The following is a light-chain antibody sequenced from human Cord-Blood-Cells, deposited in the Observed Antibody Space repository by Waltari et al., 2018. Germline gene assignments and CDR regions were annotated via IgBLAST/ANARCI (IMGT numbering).Light chain of an antibody. J-gene: IGLJ3*02. CDR3: CSYAGSYTGV. CDR2: DVS. CDR1: SSDVGGYNY. Sequence: QSALTQPRSVSGSPGQSVTISCTGTSSDVGGYNYVSWYQQHPGKAPKLTIYDVSKRPSGVPDRFSGSKSGNTASLTISGRQADDEADYYCCSYAGSYTGVFGGGTKLTVL. V-gene: IGLV2-11*01.